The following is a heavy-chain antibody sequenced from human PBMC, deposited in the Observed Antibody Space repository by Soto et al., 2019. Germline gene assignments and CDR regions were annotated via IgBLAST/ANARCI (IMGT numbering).Heavy chain of an antibody. Sequence: SVKVTCKSSGGTFSSCGFIWVRQATGQGLEWMGMIVPSLDTTNYAQKFQARVTITADEVTSTAYMELRSLRSEDTAVYYCARWPQPRYTADPYAVDVWGQGTRVTVSS. D-gene: IGHD3-16*02. J-gene: IGHJ6*02. CDR1: GGTFSSCG. V-gene: IGHV1-69*11. CDR3: ARWPQPRYTADPYAVDV. CDR2: IVPSLDTT.